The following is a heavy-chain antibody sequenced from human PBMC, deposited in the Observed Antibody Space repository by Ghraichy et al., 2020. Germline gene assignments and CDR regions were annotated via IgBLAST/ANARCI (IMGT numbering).Heavy chain of an antibody. CDR2: FIPVFRTA. Sequence: SVKVSCKASGGTFNSYGFSWVRQAPGQGLEWMGEFIPVFRTANYAQKFQGRVTITADESTSTAYMELSTLRFEDTAVYYCARQDRRTNNWFDPWGQGTLVTVSS. V-gene: IGHV1-69*13. CDR3: ARQDRRTNNWFDP. J-gene: IGHJ5*02. CDR1: GGTFNSYG.